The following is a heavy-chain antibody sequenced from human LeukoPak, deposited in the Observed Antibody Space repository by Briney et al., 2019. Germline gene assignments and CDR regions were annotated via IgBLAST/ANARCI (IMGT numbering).Heavy chain of an antibody. V-gene: IGHV1-8*03. CDR1: GYTFTRYD. J-gene: IGHJ4*02. CDR3: ARAHYDFWSGYYAF. D-gene: IGHD3-3*01. CDR2: MNPNSGNT. Sequence: WASVKVSCKASGYTFTRYDINWVRQATGQGLEWMGWMNPNSGNTGYAQKFQGRVTITRNTSISTAYMELSSLRSEDTAVYYCARAHYDFWSGYYAFWGQGTLVTVSS.